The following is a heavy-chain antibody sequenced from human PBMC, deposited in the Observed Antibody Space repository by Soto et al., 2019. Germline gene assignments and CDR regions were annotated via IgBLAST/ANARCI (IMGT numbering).Heavy chain of an antibody. Sequence: SETLSLTCIVPGESISSSSYYWGWIRQPPGKGLEWIGSIYYSGRTYYNPSFKSRVTISIDTSKNQFSLKLSSVTATDTAVYYCARQRTTVVTQDYFDHWGQGALVTVSS. CDR3: ARQRTTVVTQDYFDH. D-gene: IGHD2-21*02. CDR2: IYYSGRT. CDR1: GESISSSSYY. V-gene: IGHV4-39*01. J-gene: IGHJ4*02.